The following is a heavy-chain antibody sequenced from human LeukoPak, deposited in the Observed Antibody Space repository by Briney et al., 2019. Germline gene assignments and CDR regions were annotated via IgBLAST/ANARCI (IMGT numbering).Heavy chain of an antibody. CDR3: ARDLYGDILTGYYFDY. Sequence: SETLSLTCAVSGDSISSSDWWWSWVRQPPGKRLEWIGEVYHSGTTNYNPSLKSRVTISIDKSKNQFSLKLTSVTAADTAVYYCARDLYGDILTGYYFDYWGQGTLVTVSS. D-gene: IGHD3-9*01. CDR2: VYHSGTT. V-gene: IGHV4-4*02. J-gene: IGHJ4*02. CDR1: GDSISSSDW.